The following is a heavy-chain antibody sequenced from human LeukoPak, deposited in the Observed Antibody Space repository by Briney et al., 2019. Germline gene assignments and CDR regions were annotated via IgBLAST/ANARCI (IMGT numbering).Heavy chain of an antibody. J-gene: IGHJ3*02. CDR2: ISWNSGSI. CDR1: GFTFDDYA. V-gene: IGHV3-9*01. CDR3: AKDIRGGGYCSGGSCGYDAFDI. D-gene: IGHD2-15*01. Sequence: GGSLRLSCAASGFTFDDYAMHWVRQAPGKGLEWGSGISWNSGSIGYADSVKGRFTISRDNAKNSLYLQMNSLRAEDTALYYCAKDIRGGGYCSGGSCGYDAFDIWGQGTMVTVSS.